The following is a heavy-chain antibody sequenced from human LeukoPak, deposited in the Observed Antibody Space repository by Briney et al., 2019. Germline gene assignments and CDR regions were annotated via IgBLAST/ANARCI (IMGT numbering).Heavy chain of an antibody. CDR2: MNPNSGNT. CDR1: GYSFSSHD. J-gene: IGHJ4*02. Sequence: ASVKVSCKASGYSFSSHDINWVRQATGQGLEWMGWMNPNSGNTGYAQKFQGRVTMTRNTSISTAYMELSSLRSEDTAVYYCARGQYSYYYDSSGIDYWGQGTLVTVSS. V-gene: IGHV1-8*01. CDR3: ARGQYSYYYDSSGIDY. D-gene: IGHD3-22*01.